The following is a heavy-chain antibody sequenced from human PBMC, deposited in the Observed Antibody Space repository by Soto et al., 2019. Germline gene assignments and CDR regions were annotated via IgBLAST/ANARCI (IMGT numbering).Heavy chain of an antibody. J-gene: IGHJ6*02. Sequence: QVQLQESGPGLVKPSQPLSLTCTVSGGSISSGGYYWSWIRQHPGKGLEWIGYIYYSGSTYYNPFLKSRVTISVDTSNNQFSLKLSSVTAADTAVYYCARVLSCDYAYYYGMDVWGQGTTVTVSS. CDR1: GGSISSGGYY. CDR3: ARVLSCDYAYYYGMDV. CDR2: IYYSGST. V-gene: IGHV4-31*03. D-gene: IGHD4-17*01.